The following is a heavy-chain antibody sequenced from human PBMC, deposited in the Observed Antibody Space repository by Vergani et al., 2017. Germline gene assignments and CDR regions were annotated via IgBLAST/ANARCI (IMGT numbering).Heavy chain of an antibody. Sequence: EVQLVESGGGLVKPGGSLRLSCAASGFTFSRYSMNWVRKAPGKGLEWVSSISSSSSYIYYADAVKGRFTISRDNAKNSLYLQMNSLRAEDTAVYYCARARYYYDSSGAFDIWGQGTMVTVSS. CDR2: ISSSSSYI. CDR1: GFTFSRYS. CDR3: ARARYYYDSSGAFDI. D-gene: IGHD3-22*01. V-gene: IGHV3-21*01. J-gene: IGHJ3*02.